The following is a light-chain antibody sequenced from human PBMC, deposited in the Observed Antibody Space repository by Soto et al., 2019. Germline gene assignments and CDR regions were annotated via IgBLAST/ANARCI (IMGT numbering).Light chain of an antibody. CDR2: KAS. V-gene: IGKV1-5*03. J-gene: IGKJ1*01. CDR3: QHYNSYSEA. CDR1: QTISSW. Sequence: DIPLTQSHTTLSRSAVDRLIITYVASQTISSWLAWYQQKPGKAPKLLIYKASTLKSGVPSRFSGSGSGTEFTLTISSLQPDDFATYYCQHYNSYSEAFGQGTKVDNK.